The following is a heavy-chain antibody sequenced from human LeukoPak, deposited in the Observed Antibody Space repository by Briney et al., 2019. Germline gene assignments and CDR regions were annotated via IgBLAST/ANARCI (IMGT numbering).Heavy chain of an antibody. CDR2: ISSSSSYI. J-gene: IGHJ4*02. V-gene: IGHV3-21*01. Sequence: GGSLRLSCAASGFTFSAYSMNWVRQAPGKGLEWVASISSSSSYIYYADSVKGRFTISRDNAKNSLYLQMNGLRAEDTAVYYCATSGYDSSGYYYGWGQGAQVTASS. CDR1: GFTFSAYS. D-gene: IGHD3-22*01. CDR3: ATSGYDSSGYYYG.